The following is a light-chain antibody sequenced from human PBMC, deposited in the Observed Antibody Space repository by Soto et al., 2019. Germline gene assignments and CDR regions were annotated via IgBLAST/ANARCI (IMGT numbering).Light chain of an antibody. CDR3: QQYNSYPT. CDR2: KAS. Sequence: DIQMTQSPSTLSASVGDRVTITCRASQRISGWLAWYQQKPGKAPKLLIYKASSLESGVPSRFSGSGSGTEFTLTISSLQPDDFATYYCQQYNSYPTFGQGTKLEIK. J-gene: IGKJ2*01. CDR1: QRISGW. V-gene: IGKV1-5*03.